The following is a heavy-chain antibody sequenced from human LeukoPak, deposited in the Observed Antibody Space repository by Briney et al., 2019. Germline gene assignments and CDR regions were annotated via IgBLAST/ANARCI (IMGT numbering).Heavy chain of an antibody. D-gene: IGHD1-26*01. Sequence: GGSLRLSCAASGFTFSNYGMHWVRQAPGKGLAWVARINPDGSIRTYANSVQGRVTISRDTAKDTLFLQMNSLRAEDTAVYYCAREARVGGALQYWGQGTPVTVSS. V-gene: IGHV3-74*03. CDR1: GFTFSNYG. J-gene: IGHJ4*02. CDR3: AREARVGGALQY. CDR2: INPDGSIR.